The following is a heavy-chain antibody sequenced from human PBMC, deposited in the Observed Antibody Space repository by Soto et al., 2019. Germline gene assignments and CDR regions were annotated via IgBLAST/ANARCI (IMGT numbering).Heavy chain of an antibody. CDR2: IGGTDGDSDGVP. J-gene: IGHJ3*01. D-gene: IGHD7-27*01. V-gene: IGHV3-23*01. CDR3: VKGRRNWGAFDF. CDR1: GFIFNNYA. Sequence: VQLLESGGDLVQPGGSLRLSCVASGFIFNNYAMSWVRQAPGKGLEWVSTIGGTDGDSDGVPCYEDSVKVRFTISRASAANTLFLHMENLRAEDSALYYCVKGRRNWGAFDFWGPGTTVVVSS.